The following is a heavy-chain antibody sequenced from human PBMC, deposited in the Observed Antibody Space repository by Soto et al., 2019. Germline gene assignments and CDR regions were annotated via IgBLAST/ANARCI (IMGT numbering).Heavy chain of an antibody. CDR1: GFTFSSYA. Sequence: PGGSLRLSCAASGFTFSSYAMSWVRQAPGKGLEWVSAISGSGGSTYYADSVKGRFTISRDNSKNTLYLQMNSLRAEDTAVYYCAKVFLWYSVHRGWYCDYWGQGTLVTVSS. CDR3: AKVFLWYSVHRGWYCDY. J-gene: IGHJ4*02. D-gene: IGHD6-19*01. CDR2: ISGSGGST. V-gene: IGHV3-23*01.